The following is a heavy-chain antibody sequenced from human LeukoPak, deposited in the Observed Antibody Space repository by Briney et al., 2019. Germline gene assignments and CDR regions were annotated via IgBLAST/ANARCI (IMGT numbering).Heavy chain of an antibody. Sequence: GGSLRLSCAASGFSFSSYWMHWVRQAPGKGLVWVSRSNSDGSSTSYADSVKGRFTISRDNAKNTLYLQMNSLRAEDTAVCYCARDQLAPYYYYYMDAWGKGTTVTVSS. CDR3: ARDQLAPYYYYYMDA. D-gene: IGHD6-6*01. V-gene: IGHV3-74*01. CDR2: SNSDGSST. J-gene: IGHJ6*03. CDR1: GFSFSSYW.